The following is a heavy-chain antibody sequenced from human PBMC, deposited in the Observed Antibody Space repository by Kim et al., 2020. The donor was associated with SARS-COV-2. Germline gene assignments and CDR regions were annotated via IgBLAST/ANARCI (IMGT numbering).Heavy chain of an antibody. V-gene: IGHV4-39*01. D-gene: IGHD5-12*01. CDR3: ARRASWSGYDYDY. Sequence: YNPSLKSRVTISVDTSKNQFSLKLSSVTAADTAVYYCARRASWSGYDYDYWGQGTLVTVSS. J-gene: IGHJ4*02.